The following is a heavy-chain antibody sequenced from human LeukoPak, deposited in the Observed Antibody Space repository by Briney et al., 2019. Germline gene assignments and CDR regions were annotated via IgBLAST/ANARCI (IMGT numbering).Heavy chain of an antibody. D-gene: IGHD2-2*01. V-gene: IGHV1-2*02. CDR1: GYTSTGYY. CDR3: ARVMAFCSSTSCYSLDY. J-gene: IGHJ4*02. CDR2: INPNSGGT. Sequence: ASVKVSYKASGYTSTGYYTHWVRQAPGQGLEWMGWINPNSGGTNYAQKFQGRVTMTRDTSISTAYMELSRLRSVDTAVYYCARVMAFCSSTSCYSLDYWGQGTLVTVSS.